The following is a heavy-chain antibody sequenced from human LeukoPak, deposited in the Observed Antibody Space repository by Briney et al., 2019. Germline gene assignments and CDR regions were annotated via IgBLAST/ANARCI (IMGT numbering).Heavy chain of an antibody. D-gene: IGHD3-22*01. V-gene: IGHV4-61*10. CDR3: ARVSGIGESSGYFDY. J-gene: IGHJ4*02. Sequence: PSETLSLTCTVSGGSISSGSYYWSWIRQPAGKGLEWIGYIYHSGSTYYNPSLKSRVTISVDRSKNQFSLKLSSVTAADTAVYYCARVSGIGESSGYFDYWGREPWSPSPQ. CDR1: GGSISSGSYY. CDR2: IYHSGST.